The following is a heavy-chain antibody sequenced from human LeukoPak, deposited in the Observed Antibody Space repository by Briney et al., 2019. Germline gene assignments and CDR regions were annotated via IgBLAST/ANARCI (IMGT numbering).Heavy chain of an antibody. D-gene: IGHD1-26*01. Sequence: GGSLRLSCAASGFTFSDYAMSWVCHAPGKGLEWVSTISGSGIMTYYADSVKGRFTVSGDNSKNTLYLQMSSLTAADTAVYYCAKDRSIGTYYTFDHWGQGTLVTVSS. J-gene: IGHJ4*02. CDR2: ISGSGIMT. CDR1: GFTFSDYA. V-gene: IGHV3-23*01. CDR3: AKDRSIGTYYTFDH.